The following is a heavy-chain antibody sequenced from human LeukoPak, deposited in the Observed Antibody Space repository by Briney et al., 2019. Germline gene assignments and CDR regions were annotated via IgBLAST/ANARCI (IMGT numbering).Heavy chain of an antibody. D-gene: IGHD6-13*01. J-gene: IGHJ4*02. V-gene: IGHV4-39*07. Sequence: KSSETLSLTCTVSGASISDAAYYWGWIRQPPGKGLEWIGSIYYSGSTYYNPSLKSRVTISVDTSKNQFSLKLSSVTAADTAVYYCAVMNKIAAAGRQFDYWGQGTLVTVSS. CDR1: GASISDAAYY. CDR3: AVMNKIAAAGRQFDY. CDR2: IYYSGST.